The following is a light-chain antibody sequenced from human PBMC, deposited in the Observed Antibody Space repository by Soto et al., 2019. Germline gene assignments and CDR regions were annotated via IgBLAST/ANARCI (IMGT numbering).Light chain of an antibody. Sequence: QSALTQPPSASGSPGQSVTISCTGTSSDVGGYNYVSWYQHHPGKAPKLMIYEVNKRPSGVPDRFSGSKSGNTASLTVSGLQAEDEDDYYCSSYGGSSNLVFGGGTKLTVL. CDR2: EVN. J-gene: IGLJ2*01. CDR3: SSYGGSSNLV. V-gene: IGLV2-8*01. CDR1: SSDVGGYNY.